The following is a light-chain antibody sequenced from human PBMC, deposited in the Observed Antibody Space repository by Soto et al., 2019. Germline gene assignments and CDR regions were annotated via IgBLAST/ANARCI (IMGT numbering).Light chain of an antibody. CDR2: EVS. Sequence: QSALTQPPSASGSPGQSVTISCTGTSSDVGGYNYVSWHQQHPGKAPKLIIYEVSERPSGVPDRFSGSKSGNTASLTVSGLQAEDEADYYCSSYADSNNVLFGGGTKVTVL. CDR3: SSYADSNNVL. V-gene: IGLV2-8*01. CDR1: SSDVGGYNY. J-gene: IGLJ2*01.